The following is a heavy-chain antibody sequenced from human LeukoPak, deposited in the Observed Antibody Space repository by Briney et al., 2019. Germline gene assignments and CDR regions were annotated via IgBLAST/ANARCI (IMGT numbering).Heavy chain of an antibody. J-gene: IGHJ4*02. CDR3: ARHGDSSSWYLTPFDY. CDR1: GGSISSSSYY. V-gene: IGHV4-39*01. Sequence: SETLSLTCTVSGGSISSSSYYWGWIRQPPGKGLEWIGSIYYSGSTYYNPSLKSRVTISVDTSKNQFSLKLSSVTAADTAVYYCARHGDSSSWYLTPFDYWGQGTLVTVPS. CDR2: IYYSGST. D-gene: IGHD6-13*01.